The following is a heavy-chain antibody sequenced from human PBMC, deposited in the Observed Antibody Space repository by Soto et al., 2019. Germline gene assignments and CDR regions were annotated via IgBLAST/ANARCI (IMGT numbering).Heavy chain of an antibody. CDR1: GFTFSSYG. D-gene: IGHD6-13*01. V-gene: IGHV3-30*03. Sequence: GGSLRLSCAASGFTFSSYGMHWVRQAPGKGLEWVAVISYDGSNKYYADSVKGRFTISRDNAKNSLYLQMNSLRAEDTAVYYCARVLYSSRDNWFDPWGQGTLVTVSS. J-gene: IGHJ5*02. CDR2: ISYDGSNK. CDR3: ARVLYSSRDNWFDP.